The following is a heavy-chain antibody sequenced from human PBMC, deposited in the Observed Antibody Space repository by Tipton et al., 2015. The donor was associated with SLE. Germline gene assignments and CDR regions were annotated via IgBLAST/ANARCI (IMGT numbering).Heavy chain of an antibody. CDR1: GFTVSSNY. CDR2: IYSGGST. V-gene: IGHV3-53*01. J-gene: IGHJ2*01. CDR3: PRAQFTIFGYWYFDL. D-gene: IGHD3-9*01. Sequence: SLRLSCAASGFTVSSNYMSWVRQAPGKGLEWVSVIYSGGSTYYADSAKGRFTISRDNAKNSLYLQMNSLRTEDTAVYYCPRAQFTIFGYWYFDLWGRGTLVTVSS.